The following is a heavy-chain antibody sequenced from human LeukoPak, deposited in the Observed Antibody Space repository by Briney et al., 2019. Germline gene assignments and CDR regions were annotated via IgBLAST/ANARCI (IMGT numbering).Heavy chain of an antibody. CDR1: GYSFDTYW. J-gene: IGHJ5*02. CDR2: IYPADSDT. CDR3: ARGRHETSDYYHYWFDP. Sequence: GESLKISCEGSGYSFDTYWIGWVRQMPGKGLEWMGIIYPADSDTRYSPSFQGQVTISADKSISTAYLQWSSLKASDTAMYFCARGRHETSDYYHYWFDPWGREPWSPSPQ. V-gene: IGHV5-51*01. D-gene: IGHD3-22*01.